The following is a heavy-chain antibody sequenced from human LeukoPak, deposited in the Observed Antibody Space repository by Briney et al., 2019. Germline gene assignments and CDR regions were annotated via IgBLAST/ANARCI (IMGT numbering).Heavy chain of an antibody. CDR3: AKGGYFSYDM. J-gene: IGHJ3*02. V-gene: IGHV3-23*01. CDR2: ISGTHAGCQGTT. D-gene: IGHD5-18*01. Sequence: GGSLRLSCAASGFTFSTYDMSWVRQTPGKGLEWVSAISGTHAGCQGTTYYADSVKGRFTISRDDSKNTLYLQMHSLRAEDTAIYFCAKGGYFSYDMWGQGTKVTVSP. CDR1: GFTFSTYD.